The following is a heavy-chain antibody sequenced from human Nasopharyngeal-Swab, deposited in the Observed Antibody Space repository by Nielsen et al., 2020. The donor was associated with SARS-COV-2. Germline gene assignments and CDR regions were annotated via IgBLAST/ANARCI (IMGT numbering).Heavy chain of an antibody. D-gene: IGHD1-1*01. J-gene: IGHJ3*02. CDR3: AREGSERGGAFDI. V-gene: IGHV3-30-3*01. CDR1: GFTFSGYA. Sequence: SCAASGFTFSGYAVHWVRQAPGKGLEWVAVISYDGHTKFYADPVKGRFTIPRDEPKDTVYLEMNSLRVDDTAIYYCAREGSERGGAFDIWGQGTMVTVSS. CDR2: ISYDGHTK.